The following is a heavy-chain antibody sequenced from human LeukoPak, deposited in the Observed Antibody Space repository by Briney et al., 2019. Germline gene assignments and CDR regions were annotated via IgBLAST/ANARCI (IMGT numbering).Heavy chain of an antibody. V-gene: IGHV4-34*01. CDR2: INHSGST. Sequence: SETLSLTCAVYGGSFSGYYWSWIRQPPGKGLEWIGEINHSGSTNYNPSLKSRVTISVDTSKNQFSLKLSSVTAADTAVYYCARRDNWNVPFDPWGQGTLVTVSS. D-gene: IGHD1-1*01. J-gene: IGHJ5*02. CDR1: GGSFSGYY. CDR3: ARRDNWNVPFDP.